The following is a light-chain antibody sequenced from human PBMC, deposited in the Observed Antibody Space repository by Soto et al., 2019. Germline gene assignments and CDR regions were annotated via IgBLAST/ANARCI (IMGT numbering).Light chain of an antibody. CDR3: SSYTSSSTIV. V-gene: IGLV2-14*01. J-gene: IGLJ3*02. CDR1: SSDVGGYNY. Sequence: QSVLTQPASVSGSPGQSITISCTGTSSDVGGYNYVSWYRQHPGKAPKLMIYDVRNRPSGVSNRFSGSKSGNTASLTISGRQAEDEADYYCSSYTSSSTIVFGGGTKLTVL. CDR2: DVR.